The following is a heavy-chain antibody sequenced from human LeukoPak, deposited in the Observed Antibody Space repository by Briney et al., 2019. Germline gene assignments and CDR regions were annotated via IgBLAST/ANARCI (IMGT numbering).Heavy chain of an antibody. V-gene: IGHV4-59*01. Sequence: SETLSLTCTVSGGSISSYYWSWIRPPPGKGLEWIGYIYYSGSTNYNPSLKSRVTISVDTSKNQFSLKLSSVTAADTAVYYCARATYYYDSSGYYSRGFLAFDIWGQGTMVTVSS. J-gene: IGHJ3*02. CDR2: IYYSGST. CDR1: GGSISSYY. D-gene: IGHD3-22*01. CDR3: ARATYYYDSSGYYSRGFLAFDI.